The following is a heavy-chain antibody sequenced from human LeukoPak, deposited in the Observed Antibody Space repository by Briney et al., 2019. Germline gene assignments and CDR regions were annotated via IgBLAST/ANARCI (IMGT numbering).Heavy chain of an antibody. V-gene: IGHV4-38-2*02. Sequence: SETLSLTCTVSGYSISSGYYWGWIRQPPGKGLEWIGSIYHSGSTYYNPSLKNRVTISVDTSKNQFSLMLTSVTAADTAVYYCARGGNSYPGYFDPWGQGTLVTVSS. CDR2: IYHSGST. D-gene: IGHD5-18*01. CDR1: GYSISSGYY. CDR3: ARGGNSYPGYFDP. J-gene: IGHJ5*02.